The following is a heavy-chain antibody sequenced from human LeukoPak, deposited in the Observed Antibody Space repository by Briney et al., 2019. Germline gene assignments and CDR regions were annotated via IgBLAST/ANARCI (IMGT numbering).Heavy chain of an antibody. V-gene: IGHV3-23*01. D-gene: IGHD6-19*01. J-gene: IGHJ1*01. Sequence: GGSLRLSCAVSGFTFSSYAMSWVRQAPGKGLEGVGASSGSGGGTDYADSVKGRFTISRDNSKNTLYLQMNSLRAEDTAVYYCAKGEQWLVLYFQHWGQGTRVTVSS. CDR2: SSGSGGGT. CDR1: GFTFSSYA. CDR3: AKGEQWLVLYFQH.